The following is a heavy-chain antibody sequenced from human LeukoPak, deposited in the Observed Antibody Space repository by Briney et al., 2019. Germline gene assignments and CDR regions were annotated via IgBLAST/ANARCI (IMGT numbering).Heavy chain of an antibody. J-gene: IGHJ3*02. D-gene: IGHD6-19*01. CDR2: TYYRSKWYN. CDR3: VGAVASKKAFHI. V-gene: IGHV6-1*01. Sequence: SQTLSLTCAISGDSVSSNSAAWNWIRQSPSRGLEWLGRTYYRSKWYNDYAVSVQSRITINPDTSKNQFFLQLNSVTPEDTAVYHCVGAVASKKAFHIWGQGTKVIVSS. CDR1: GDSVSSNSAA.